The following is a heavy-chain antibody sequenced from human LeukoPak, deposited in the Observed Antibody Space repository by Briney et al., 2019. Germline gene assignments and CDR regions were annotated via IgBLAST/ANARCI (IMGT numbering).Heavy chain of an antibody. CDR2: IYSGGST. CDR3: ARGMDRSSSMGGADAFDI. Sequence: GGSLRLSCAVSGFTVSSNYMTWVRQPPGKGPEWVSVIYSGGSTYYADSVKGRFTISRDISKNTLYLQMNSLRGEDTAVYYCARGMDRSSSMGGADAFDIWGQGTMVTVSS. D-gene: IGHD6-13*01. J-gene: IGHJ3*02. V-gene: IGHV3-66*01. CDR1: GFTVSSNY.